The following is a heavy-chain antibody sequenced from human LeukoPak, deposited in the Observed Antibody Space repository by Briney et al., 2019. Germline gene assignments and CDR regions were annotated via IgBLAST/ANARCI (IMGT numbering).Heavy chain of an antibody. V-gene: IGHV3-23*01. J-gene: IGHJ4*02. Sequence: GGSLRLSCAASRFTFNTYAVNWVRQAPGKGLEWVSAISGNGDITYYADSVRGRFTISRDSSKNTLYLQMNSLRAEDAAVYYCARVKRDCSGGSCYSYDYWGQGTLVTVSS. CDR3: ARVKRDCSGGSCYSYDY. CDR2: ISGNGDIT. CDR1: RFTFNTYA. D-gene: IGHD2-15*01.